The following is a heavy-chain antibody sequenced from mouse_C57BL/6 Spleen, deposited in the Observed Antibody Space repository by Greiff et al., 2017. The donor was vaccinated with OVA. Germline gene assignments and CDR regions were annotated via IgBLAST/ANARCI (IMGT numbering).Heavy chain of an antibody. CDR3: AREDSSGPAWFAY. CDR2: IHPNSGST. Sequence: QVQLQQPGAELVKPGASVKVSCKASGYTFTSYWMHWVKQRPGQGLEWIGMIHPNSGSTNYNEKFKSKATLTVDKSSSTAYMQLSSLTSEDSAVYYCAREDSSGPAWFAYWGQGTLVTVSA. J-gene: IGHJ3*01. V-gene: IGHV1-64*01. D-gene: IGHD3-2*02. CDR1: GYTFTSYW.